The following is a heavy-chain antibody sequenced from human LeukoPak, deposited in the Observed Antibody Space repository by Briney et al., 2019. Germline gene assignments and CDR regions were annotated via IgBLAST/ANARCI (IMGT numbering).Heavy chain of an antibody. Sequence: GGSLRLSCAASGFTFRSCAMSWVRQAPGKALEWVSAISGSGGRPYYADSVKGRFTISIDNSKNTLYLQMNSLRAEDTAVYYCARHPEPGYCSSTSCHESYFDYWGQGTLVTVSP. J-gene: IGHJ4*02. D-gene: IGHD2-2*01. CDR2: ISGSGGRP. CDR1: GFTFRSCA. V-gene: IGHV3-23*01. CDR3: ARHPEPGYCSSTSCHESYFDY.